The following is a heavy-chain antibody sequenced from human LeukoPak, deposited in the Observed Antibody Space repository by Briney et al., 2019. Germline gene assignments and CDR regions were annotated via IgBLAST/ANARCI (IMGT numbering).Heavy chain of an antibody. CDR1: GYTFVDYY. CDR2: INPKTGGT. CDR3: ARKVPNDSSGYYYRGQFDP. Sequence: ASVKVSCKASGYTFVDYYIHWVRPAPGQGLEWMGWINPKTGGTNYAQKFQGRVTITADKSTSTAYMELSSLRSEDTAVYYCARKVPNDSSGYYYRGQFDPWGQGTLVTVSS. J-gene: IGHJ5*02. D-gene: IGHD3-22*01. V-gene: IGHV1-2*02.